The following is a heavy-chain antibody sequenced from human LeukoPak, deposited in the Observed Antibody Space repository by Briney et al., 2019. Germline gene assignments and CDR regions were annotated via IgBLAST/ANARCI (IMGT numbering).Heavy chain of an antibody. CDR3: ARRLTQYDCFDP. Sequence: TLSLTCAISGDSVSSNSVTWNWIRQSLSRGLEWLGRTYYRSTWYNDYAVSVRGRITVNPDTSKNQFSLHLNSVTPEDTAVYYCARRLTQYDCFDPWGQGILVTVSS. D-gene: IGHD2-2*01. V-gene: IGHV6-1*01. CDR2: TYYRSTWYN. J-gene: IGHJ5*02. CDR1: GDSVSSNSVT.